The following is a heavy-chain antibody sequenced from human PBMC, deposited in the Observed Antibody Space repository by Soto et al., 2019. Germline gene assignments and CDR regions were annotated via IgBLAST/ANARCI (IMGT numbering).Heavy chain of an antibody. CDR3: ARANTMVRGVIITETYYYYGMDV. Sequence: GPQVKVSCKASGGTFSSYAISWVRQAPGQGLEWMGGIIPIFGTANYAQKFQGRVTITADESTSTAYMELSSLRSEDTAVYYCARANTMVRGVIITETYYYYGMDVWGQGTTVTVSS. V-gene: IGHV1-69*01. CDR1: GGTFSSYA. J-gene: IGHJ6*02. D-gene: IGHD3-10*01. CDR2: IIPIFGTA.